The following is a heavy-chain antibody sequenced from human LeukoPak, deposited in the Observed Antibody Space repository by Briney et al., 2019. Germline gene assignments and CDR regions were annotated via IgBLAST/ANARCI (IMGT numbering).Heavy chain of an antibody. J-gene: IGHJ4*02. CDR1: GGSISSYY. Sequence: PSETLSLTCTVSGGSISSYYWNWIRQPPGKGLEWIGYMYYSGSTNYNPSLKSRVTISVDTSKNQFSLKLSSVTAADTAVYYCAREEHCYGFGFWGQGTLVTVSS. CDR2: MYYSGST. CDR3: AREEHCYGFGF. V-gene: IGHV4-59*01. D-gene: IGHD2-2*01.